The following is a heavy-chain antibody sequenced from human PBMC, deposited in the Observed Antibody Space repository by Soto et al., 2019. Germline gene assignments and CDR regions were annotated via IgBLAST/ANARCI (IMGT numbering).Heavy chain of an antibody. CDR3: VRGDDRVD. CDR1: GFSFSSYT. J-gene: IGHJ4*02. CDR2: ISKSSSLT. Sequence: PGGSLRLSCVGSGFSFSSYTMTWVRQAPGMGLEYLASISKSSSLTFYADSVRGRFIISRDNARDSLFLQMYSLRAEETAVYYCVRGDDRVDWGQGTLVTVSS. V-gene: IGHV3-21*01. D-gene: IGHD1-1*01.